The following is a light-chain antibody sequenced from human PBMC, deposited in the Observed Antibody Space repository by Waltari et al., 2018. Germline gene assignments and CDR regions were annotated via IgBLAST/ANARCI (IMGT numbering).Light chain of an antibody. CDR1: SSDIGDFTF. CDR2: DVT. Sequence: QSALSQPASVSGSPGQSITISCTGTSSDIGDFTFVSWYQQHPCKAPKLMIYDVTRRPSVVSSRFSGSKTGSMASLRISGLQAEDEAHYYCSTSYTKTSSLDVVFGGGTKVTVL. CDR3: STSYTKTSSLDVV. J-gene: IGLJ2*01. V-gene: IGLV2-14*01.